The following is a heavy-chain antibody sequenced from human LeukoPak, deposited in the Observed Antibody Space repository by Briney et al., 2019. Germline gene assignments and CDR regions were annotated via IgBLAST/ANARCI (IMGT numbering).Heavy chain of an antibody. J-gene: IGHJ4*02. V-gene: IGHV3-48*02. Sequence: GGSLRLSCAASAFTFSSYSMNWVRQPPGKGLEWVSYISSSSSTINYADSVKGRFTIYRDNAKNSLCLQMNSLRDEDTAVYYCARSGRGGTYGDYWGQGTLVTVSS. CDR2: ISSSSSTI. CDR3: ARSGRGGTYGDY. CDR1: AFTFSSYS. D-gene: IGHD1-26*01.